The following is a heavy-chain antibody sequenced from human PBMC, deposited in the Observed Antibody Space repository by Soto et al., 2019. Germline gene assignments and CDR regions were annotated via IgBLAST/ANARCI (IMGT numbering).Heavy chain of an antibody. Sequence: GGSLRLSCAASGFTFSSYSLNWVRQAPGKGLEWVSSISSSSSYIYYADSVKGRFTISRDNAKNSLYLQMNSLRAEDTAVYYCARVGGGYQLLHAFDIWGQGTMVTVSS. CDR2: ISSSSSYI. D-gene: IGHD2-2*01. V-gene: IGHV3-21*01. J-gene: IGHJ3*02. CDR3: ARVGGGYQLLHAFDI. CDR1: GFTFSSYS.